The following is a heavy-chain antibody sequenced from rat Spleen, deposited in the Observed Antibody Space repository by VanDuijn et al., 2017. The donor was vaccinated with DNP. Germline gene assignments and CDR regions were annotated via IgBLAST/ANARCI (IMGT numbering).Heavy chain of an antibody. CDR2: INYDGRRI. D-gene: IGHD1-2*01. CDR3: TRDNYSSYMPYYYAMDA. CDR1: GFTFSDYY. J-gene: IGHJ4*01. V-gene: IGHV5-20*01. Sequence: EVQLVESGGGLVQPGRSLKLSCAASGFTFSDYYMAWVRQAPTKGLDWVATINYDGRRIYYRDSVKGRFTISRDNAKSTLYLQMNSLRSEDTATYYCTRDNYSSYMPYYYAMDAWGQGTSVTVSS.